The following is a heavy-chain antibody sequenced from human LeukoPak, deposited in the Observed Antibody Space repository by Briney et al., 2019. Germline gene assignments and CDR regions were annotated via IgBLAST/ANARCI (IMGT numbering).Heavy chain of an antibody. CDR2: IHYSGST. J-gene: IGHJ2*01. V-gene: IGHV4-31*03. D-gene: IGHD5-24*01. CDR3: ARSRRDGYLDL. Sequence: NTSQTLSLTCTVSGGPISSGGYYWSWIRQHPGKGLEWIGYIHYSGSTYYNPSLKSRVTISVDTSKNQFSLRLSSVTAADTAVYYCARSRRDGYLDLWGRGTPVTVSS. CDR1: GGPISSGGYY.